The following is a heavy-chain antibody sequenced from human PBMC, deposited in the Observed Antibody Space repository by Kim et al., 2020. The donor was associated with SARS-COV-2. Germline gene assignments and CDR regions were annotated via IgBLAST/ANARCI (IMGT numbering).Heavy chain of an antibody. CDR1: GFTFSSYW. Sequence: GGSLRLSCAASGFTFSSYWMSWVRQVPGKGLEWVANIKQDGSDKYYVDSVQGRFIILRDNAKSSLYLQMNSMRDEDTAVYYCAKQDYYDNTGYYYYGLDVWGQATTVTVSS. D-gene: IGHD3-22*01. V-gene: IGHV3-7*01. J-gene: IGHJ6*02. CDR3: AKQDYYDNTGYYYYGLDV. CDR2: IKQDGSDK.